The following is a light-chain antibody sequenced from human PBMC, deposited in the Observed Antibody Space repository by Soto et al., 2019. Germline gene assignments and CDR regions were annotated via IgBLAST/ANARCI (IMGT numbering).Light chain of an antibody. Sequence: QSALTQPRSVSGSPGQSVTISCTGTSSDVGDYDYVSWYQQHPGKAPKLMIYDVSKRPSGVPDRFSGSKSGNTASLTISGLQAEDEANYYGGSYAGSYASVLGTGTMVTGL. CDR2: DVS. J-gene: IGLJ1*01. V-gene: IGLV2-11*01. CDR3: GSYAGSYASV. CDR1: SSDVGDYDY.